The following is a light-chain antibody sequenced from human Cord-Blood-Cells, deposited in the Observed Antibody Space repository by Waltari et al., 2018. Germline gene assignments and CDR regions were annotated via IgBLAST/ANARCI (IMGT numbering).Light chain of an antibody. Sequence: IVLTQSPATLSLSPGERATLPCRASQSVRSYLAWYQQKPGQAPRLLIYDASNRATGIPARFSGSGSGTDFTLTISSLEPEDFAVYYCQQRSNWPPFTFGPGTKVDIK. J-gene: IGKJ3*01. V-gene: IGKV3-11*01. CDR1: QSVRSY. CDR3: QQRSNWPPFT. CDR2: DAS.